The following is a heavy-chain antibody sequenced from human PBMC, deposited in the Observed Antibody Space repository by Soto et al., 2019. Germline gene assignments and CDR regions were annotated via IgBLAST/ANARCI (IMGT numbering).Heavy chain of an antibody. CDR2: IYHSGST. D-gene: IGHD3-16*01. CDR3: ARNGVGFGFDI. V-gene: IGHV4-30-2*01. J-gene: IGHJ3*02. Sequence: SETLSLTCAVSGGSISSGGYSWSWIRQPPGKGLEWIGYIYHSGSTYYNPSLKSRVTISVDRSKNQFSLKLSSVTAADTAVYYCARNGVGFGFDIWGLGTMVTVSS. CDR1: GGSISSGGYS.